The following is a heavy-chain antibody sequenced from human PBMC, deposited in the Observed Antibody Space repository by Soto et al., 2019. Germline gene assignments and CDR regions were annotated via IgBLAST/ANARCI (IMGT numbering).Heavy chain of an antibody. CDR3: ARDMHAGFTHYFEP. D-gene: IGHD1-26*01. V-gene: IGHV4-61*01. CDR2: IHYSGST. CDR1: GCSVSSTSYY. J-gene: IGHJ5*02. Sequence: XETLSLTCTVSGCSVSSTSYYWTWIRQPPGKGLEWIGYIHYSGSTNYNPSLQSRVTISVDTSKSQLSLKLTSMTAADTAVYYCARDMHAGFTHYFEPWGKGTLVTVSS.